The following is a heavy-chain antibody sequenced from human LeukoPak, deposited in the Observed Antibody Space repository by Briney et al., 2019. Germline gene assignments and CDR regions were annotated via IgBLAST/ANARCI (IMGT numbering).Heavy chain of an antibody. CDR1: GFTSSSYS. Sequence: GGSLRLSCAASGFTSSSYSLNWVRQAPGKGLEWVSHISSSSSTIYYGDSVEGRFTISRDNAKNSLYLQMNSLRDEDTAVYYCARERDSSSWYAFDIWGQGTMVTVSS. D-gene: IGHD6-13*01. CDR2: ISSSSSTI. V-gene: IGHV3-48*02. CDR3: ARERDSSSWYAFDI. J-gene: IGHJ3*02.